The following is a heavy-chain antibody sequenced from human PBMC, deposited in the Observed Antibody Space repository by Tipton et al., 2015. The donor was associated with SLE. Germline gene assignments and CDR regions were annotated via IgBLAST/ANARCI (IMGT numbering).Heavy chain of an antibody. J-gene: IGHJ4*02. CDR2: VSGNGGIT. CDR3: ARGGDIGYCSGDSCYYRDYFDS. CDR1: GFTFSSYG. Sequence: SGFTFSSYGMHWVRQAPGKGLEWVSGVSGNGGITYYADSVKGRFTVSRDNAKNALYLQMNNLRAADTAVYYCARGGDIGYCSGDSCYYRDYFDSWGQGTLVTVSS. D-gene: IGHD2-15*01. V-gene: IGHV3-23*01.